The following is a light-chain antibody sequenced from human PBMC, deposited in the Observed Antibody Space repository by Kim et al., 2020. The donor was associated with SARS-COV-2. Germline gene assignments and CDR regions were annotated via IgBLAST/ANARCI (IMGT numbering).Light chain of an antibody. CDR3: QRRSNSLT. V-gene: IGKV3-11*01. Sequence: EIVLTQSPATLSLSPGERATLSCRASQSVSSYLAWYQQKPGQAPRLLIYDASNRATGIPARFSGSGSGTDFTLTISSLEPEDFAVYYCQRRSNSLTFGGGTQVDIK. CDR2: DAS. CDR1: QSVSSY. J-gene: IGKJ4*01.